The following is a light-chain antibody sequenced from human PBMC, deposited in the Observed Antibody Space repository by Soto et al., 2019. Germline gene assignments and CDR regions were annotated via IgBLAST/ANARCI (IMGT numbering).Light chain of an antibody. CDR3: QQRSNWPWT. CDR1: QTVSTF. Sequence: EIVLTQSPATLSLSPGERATLSCRASQTVSTFLAWYQQKRGQAPRLLIYGASNRATGIPARFSGSGSGTDFTLTISSLEPEDFAVYYCQQRSNWPWTFGQGTKVDIK. CDR2: GAS. J-gene: IGKJ1*01. V-gene: IGKV3-11*01.